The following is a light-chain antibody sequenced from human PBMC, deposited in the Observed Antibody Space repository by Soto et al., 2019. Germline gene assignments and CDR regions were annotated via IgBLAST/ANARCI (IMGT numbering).Light chain of an antibody. CDR1: QSVSSY. CDR3: QQRSNWPLT. J-gene: IGKJ4*01. Sequence: EIVLTQSPATLSLSPGKKATLSCRASQSVSSYLAWYQQKPGQAPRLLIYDASNRATGISARFSGSGSGTDFTLTFSSLEPEDFAVYYCQQRSNWPLTFGGGTKVDIK. CDR2: DAS. V-gene: IGKV3-11*01.